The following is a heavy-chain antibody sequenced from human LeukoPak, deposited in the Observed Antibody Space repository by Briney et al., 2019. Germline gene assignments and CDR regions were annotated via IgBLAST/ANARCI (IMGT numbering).Heavy chain of an antibody. J-gene: IGHJ5*02. Sequence: ASVKVSCTASGYTFTTYHMHWVRQAPGQGLEWVGMIDTSDGNTNYAQKFLDRVTMTRDTSTSTVYMELSGLRSYDTAVYYCATERSGGTWFDPWGQGTLVTVS. CDR3: ATERSGGTWFDP. V-gene: IGHV1-46*01. CDR2: IDTSDGNT. D-gene: IGHD2-15*01. CDR1: GYTFTTYH.